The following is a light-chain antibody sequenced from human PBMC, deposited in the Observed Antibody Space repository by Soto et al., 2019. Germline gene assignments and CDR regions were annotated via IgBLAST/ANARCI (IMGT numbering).Light chain of an antibody. Sequence: QSVLTQPASVSGSPGQSITISCTGTSSDVGSYNYVSWYQQHPGKAPKLMIYDVSNRPSGVSNRFSGSKSGNTASLTISGLQAGDEADYYCSSYTSSSTVVFGGGTQLTVL. CDR3: SSYTSSSTVV. CDR2: DVS. J-gene: IGLJ2*01. V-gene: IGLV2-14*01. CDR1: SSDVGSYNY.